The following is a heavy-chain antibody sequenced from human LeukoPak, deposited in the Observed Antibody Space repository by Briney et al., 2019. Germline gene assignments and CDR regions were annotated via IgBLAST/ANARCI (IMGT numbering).Heavy chain of an antibody. V-gene: IGHV3-30-3*01. J-gene: IGHJ5*02. CDR3: ARDYDSSGWCIWFDP. CDR2: ISYDGSNK. CDR1: GFTFSSYA. D-gene: IGHD6-19*01. Sequence: PGRSLRLSCAASGFTFSSYAMHWVRQAPGKGLEWVAVISYDGSNKYYADSVKGRFTISRDNSKNTLYLQMNSLRAEDTAVYYCARDYDSSGWCIWFDPWGQGTLVTVSS.